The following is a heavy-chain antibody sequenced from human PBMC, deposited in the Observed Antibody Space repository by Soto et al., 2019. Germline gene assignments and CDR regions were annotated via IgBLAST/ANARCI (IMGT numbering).Heavy chain of an antibody. D-gene: IGHD1-1*01. CDR2: TYFRSKWYN. V-gene: IGHV6-1*01. Sequence: SQTLSLTCAVAGDPIPSNPASWHWIMMSQSRGLGWLVRTYFRSKWYNYYAVSAKSRIIINPDTSKKQFCLQLKSFTPEDTAVYFCAKGDNLGTKTAYPFDPWAQGIMVTVAS. CDR3: AKGDNLGTKTAYPFDP. J-gene: IGHJ5*02. CDR1: GDPIPSNPAS.